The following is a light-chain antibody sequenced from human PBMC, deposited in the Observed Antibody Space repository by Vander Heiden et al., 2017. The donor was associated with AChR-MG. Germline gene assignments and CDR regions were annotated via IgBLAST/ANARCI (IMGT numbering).Light chain of an antibody. J-gene: IGKJ1*01. CDR1: QRVSTN. V-gene: IGKV3-15*01. Sequence: ILMTQSPAAPSVPPGESAALSCRASQRVSTNLAWYQQKPGQAPRLLVYGASTRATGVPARFTGSGSGKEFTLTISSLQSEDFAVYYCQQDNNWPRMFGQGTKVE. CDR2: GAS. CDR3: QQDNNWPRM.